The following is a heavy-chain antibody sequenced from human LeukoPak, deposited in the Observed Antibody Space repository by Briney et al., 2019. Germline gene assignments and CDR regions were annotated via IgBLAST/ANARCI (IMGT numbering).Heavy chain of an antibody. Sequence: GGSLRLSCAASGFTFSRYEMNWVRQAPGKGLEWVSYINNIATARHYGDSVKGRFTISRDNSKNTLYLQMNSLRAEDTAMYYCAKVSLNMVNDAFDIWGQGTMVSVSS. CDR3: AKVSLNMVNDAFDI. CDR1: GFTFSRYE. J-gene: IGHJ3*02. D-gene: IGHD4/OR15-4a*01. V-gene: IGHV3-48*03. CDR2: INNIATAR.